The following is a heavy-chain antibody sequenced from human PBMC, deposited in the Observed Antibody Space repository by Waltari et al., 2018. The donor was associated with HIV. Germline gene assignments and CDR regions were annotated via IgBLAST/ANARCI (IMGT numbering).Heavy chain of an antibody. CDR2: IIPIFGTA. V-gene: IGHV1-69*01. CDR3: ARGPAVTHADFDY. J-gene: IGHJ4*02. Sequence: QVQLVQSGAEVKTPGSSVKVSCKAAGGTFSSYAISWVRKAPGQGLEWMGGIIPIFGTAKYAQKFQGRVTITADESTSTAYMELSSLRSEDTAVYYCARGPAVTHADFDYWGQGTLVTVSS. D-gene: IGHD4-17*01. CDR1: GGTFSSYA.